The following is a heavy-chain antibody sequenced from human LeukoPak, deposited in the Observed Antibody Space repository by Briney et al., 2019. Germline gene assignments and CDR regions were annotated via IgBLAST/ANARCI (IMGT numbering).Heavy chain of an antibody. J-gene: IGHJ4*02. CDR2: IYSGGST. CDR3: AKDLPYCSGGSCYSGGFDY. D-gene: IGHD2-15*01. CDR1: GFTVSSNY. Sequence: GGSLRLSCAASGFTVSSNYMSWVRQAPGKGLEWVSVIYSGGSTYYADSVKGRFTISRDNSKNTLYLQMNSLRAEDTAVYYCAKDLPYCSGGSCYSGGFDYWGQGTLVTVSS. V-gene: IGHV3-66*01.